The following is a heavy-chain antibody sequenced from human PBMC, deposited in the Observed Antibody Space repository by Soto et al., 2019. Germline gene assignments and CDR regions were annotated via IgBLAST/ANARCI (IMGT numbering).Heavy chain of an antibody. D-gene: IGHD1-26*01. CDR2: INSGGSST. Sequence: SGGSLRLSCAASRFTFSNHWMHWVRQAPGKGLVWVSRINSGGSSTTYADSVKGRFTISRDNAKNTLYLQMNSLRAEDTAVYYCAREHSGSYSPFDYWGQGTMVTVSS. J-gene: IGHJ4*02. CDR3: AREHSGSYSPFDY. CDR1: RFTFSNHW. V-gene: IGHV3-74*01.